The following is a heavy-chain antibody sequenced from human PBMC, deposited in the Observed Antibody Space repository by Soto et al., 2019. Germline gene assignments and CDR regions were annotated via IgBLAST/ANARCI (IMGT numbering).Heavy chain of an antibody. CDR3: AKAGWGGDYYYGLDV. CDR1: GFNFNNYA. V-gene: IGHV3-30*18. Sequence: QVQVVESGGGVVRPGRSLRLSCAASGFNFNNYAMHWVRQAPGKWLEWVAVVSFDGSSTYYADSVKGRFTISRDSSNNTVSLQMNSLTNEDTAAYYCAKAGWGGDYYYGLDVWGQGTTVTVSS. D-gene: IGHD2-21*01. J-gene: IGHJ6*02. CDR2: VSFDGSST.